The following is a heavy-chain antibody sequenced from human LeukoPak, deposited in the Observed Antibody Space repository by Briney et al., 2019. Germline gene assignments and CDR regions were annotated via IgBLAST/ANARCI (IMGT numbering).Heavy chain of an antibody. D-gene: IGHD6-19*01. CDR2: TYYRSKWRN. CDR3: VDEGGMAEAAFDY. J-gene: IGHJ4*02. V-gene: IGHV6-1*01. CDR1: GDSVSSNSAA. Sequence: SQTLSLTCAISGDSVSSNSAAWNWIRQSPSRGLEWLGRTYYRSKWRNDYAVSVKSRITINPDTSKNQFSLQLKSVTPEDTAVYYCVDEGGMAEAAFDYWGQGTLVTVSS.